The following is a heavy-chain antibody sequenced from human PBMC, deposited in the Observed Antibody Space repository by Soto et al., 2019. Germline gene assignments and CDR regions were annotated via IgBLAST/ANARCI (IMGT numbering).Heavy chain of an antibody. Sequence: QVQLVQSGAEVKKPGASVKVSCKASGYTFTSYYMHWVRQAPGQGLEWMGIINPSGGSTSYVQKFQSRVTMTRDTSTSTVYMELSSLRSEDPAVYYCARAYYYGSVDYWGQGTLVTVSS. V-gene: IGHV1-46*01. J-gene: IGHJ4*02. CDR2: INPSGGST. CDR3: ARAYYYGSVDY. D-gene: IGHD3-10*01. CDR1: GYTFTSYY.